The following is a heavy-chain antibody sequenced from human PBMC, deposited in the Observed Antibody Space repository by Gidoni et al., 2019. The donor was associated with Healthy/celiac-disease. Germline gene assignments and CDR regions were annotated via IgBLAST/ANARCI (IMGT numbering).Heavy chain of an antibody. Sequence: EVQLVESGGGLVQPGRSLRLSCAASGFPFDDYAMHWVRQAPGKGLEWVSGISWNSGSIGYADSVKGRFTISRDNAKNSLYLQMNSLRAEDTALYYCAKAYGDYVFNYYFDYWGQGTLVTVSS. V-gene: IGHV3-9*01. CDR3: AKAYGDYVFNYYFDY. CDR2: ISWNSGSI. CDR1: GFPFDDYA. D-gene: IGHD4-17*01. J-gene: IGHJ4*02.